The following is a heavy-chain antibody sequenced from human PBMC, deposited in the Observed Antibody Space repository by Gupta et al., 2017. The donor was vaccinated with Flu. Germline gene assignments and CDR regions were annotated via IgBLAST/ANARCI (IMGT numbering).Heavy chain of an antibody. Sequence: QVQLQESGPGLVQPSETLSLTCTVYGAPIRSTYWSWIRQPPGKGLEWIGYIYSSGNTKYNPSLESRVTISVDTSNNQFSLELRSVTAADTAVYYCAKEGGSENYYNGLDYWGQGTLVTVSS. V-gene: IGHV4-4*09. CDR3: AKEGGSENYYNGLDY. D-gene: IGHD3-10*01. CDR1: GAPIRSTY. CDR2: IYSSGNT. J-gene: IGHJ4*02.